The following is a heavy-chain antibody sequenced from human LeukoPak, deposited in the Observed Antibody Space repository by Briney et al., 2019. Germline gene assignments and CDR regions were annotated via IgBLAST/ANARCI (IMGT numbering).Heavy chain of an antibody. CDR2: IYYSGST. D-gene: IGHD4-11*01. CDR3: ARVSGRDYSNYADX. Sequence: PSETLSLTCTVSGGSISSYYWSWIRQPPGKGLEWIGYIYYSGSTNYSPSLKSRVTISVDTSKNQFSLKLSSVTAADTAVYYCARVSGRDYSNYADXXGQGXLVTV. V-gene: IGHV4-59*01. CDR1: GGSISSYY. J-gene: IGHJ4*02.